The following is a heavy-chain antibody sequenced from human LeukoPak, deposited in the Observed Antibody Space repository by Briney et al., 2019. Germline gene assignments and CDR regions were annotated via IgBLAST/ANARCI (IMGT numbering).Heavy chain of an antibody. D-gene: IGHD3-10*01. Sequence: GGSLRLSCAASGFTFSNNWMSWVRQAPGKGLEWVANIKQDGSEKDYVDSVKGRFTISRDNVKDSLYLQMNSLRADDTAVYYCARGLWFGGDWGQGTLITVSS. CDR2: IKQDGSEK. CDR3: ARGLWFGGD. CDR1: GFTFSNNW. J-gene: IGHJ4*02. V-gene: IGHV3-7*01.